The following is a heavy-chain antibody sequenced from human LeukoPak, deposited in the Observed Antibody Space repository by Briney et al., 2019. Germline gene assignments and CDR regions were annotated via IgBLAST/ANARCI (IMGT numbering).Heavy chain of an antibody. CDR3: ARGAAGGDYEDY. J-gene: IGHJ4*02. CDR1: GFTFSSYS. V-gene: IGHV3-21*01. Sequence: PGGSLRLSCGASGFTFSSYSMNWVRQAPGKGLEWVSSISSSSSYIYYADSVKGRFTISRDNAKNSLYLQMNNLRAEDTAVYYCARGAAGGDYEDYWGQGTLVTVSS. CDR2: ISSSSSYI. D-gene: IGHD4-17*01.